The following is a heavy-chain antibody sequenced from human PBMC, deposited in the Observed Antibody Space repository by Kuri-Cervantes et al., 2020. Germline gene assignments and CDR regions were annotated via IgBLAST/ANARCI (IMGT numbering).Heavy chain of an antibody. Sequence: AVQVSCNASGGTFSSCAISWVRQAPGQGLEWMVGLIPIFGTAKYAQKFQGRVTTTADESTSTAYMELSSLRSEDTAVYYCARVYSGVVVTFYWSYGMDVWGQGTTVTVSS. CDR1: GGTFSSCA. D-gene: IGHD2-21*02. J-gene: IGHJ6*02. V-gene: IGHV1-69*01. CDR3: ARVYSGVVVTFYWSYGMDV. CDR2: LIPIFGTA.